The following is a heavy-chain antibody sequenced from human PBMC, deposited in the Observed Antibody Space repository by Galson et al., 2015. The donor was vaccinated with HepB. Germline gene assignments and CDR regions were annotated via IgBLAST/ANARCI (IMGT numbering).Heavy chain of an antibody. D-gene: IGHD4/OR15-4a*01. CDR1: GYSLISHY. CDR3: ARGSAATANAKYYFDY. V-gene: IGHV1-46*03. J-gene: IGHJ4*01. CDR2: IHPSSGNT. Sequence: SVKVSCKASGYSLISHYVHWVRQAPGQGLEWLGMIHPSSGNTNYAQNYQGRVTMTRDTPTSTVYMELSSLRSEDTAVYYCARGSAATANAKYYFDYWGQGTLVTVS.